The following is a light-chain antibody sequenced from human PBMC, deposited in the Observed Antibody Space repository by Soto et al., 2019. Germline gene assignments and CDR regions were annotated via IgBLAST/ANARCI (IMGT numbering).Light chain of an antibody. CDR1: QSISTN. J-gene: IGKJ4*01. Sequence: EIVLTQSPATLYLSPGERATLSCRASQSISTNLAWYQQHRGQPPRLLIYDASNRATGIPARFSGSGFGTDFTLTLSSQEPEDFAVYYCQHRSKLTPLTFGGGTTVEMK. CDR3: QHRSKLTPLT. CDR2: DAS. V-gene: IGKV3-11*01.